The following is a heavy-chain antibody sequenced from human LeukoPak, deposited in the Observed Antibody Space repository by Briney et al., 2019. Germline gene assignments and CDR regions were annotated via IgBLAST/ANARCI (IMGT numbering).Heavy chain of an antibody. CDR3: ARDLPMYPAPDY. V-gene: IGHV3-21*01. CDR1: GFTFSSYS. D-gene: IGHD2-8*01. CDR2: ISSSSSYI. Sequence: PGGPLRLSCAASGFTFSSYSMNWVRQAPGKGLEGVSSISSSSSYIYYADSVQGRFTISRDNAKKSLYLQMNSLRDEDTAVYYCARDLPMYPAPDYWGQGTLVTVSS. J-gene: IGHJ4*02.